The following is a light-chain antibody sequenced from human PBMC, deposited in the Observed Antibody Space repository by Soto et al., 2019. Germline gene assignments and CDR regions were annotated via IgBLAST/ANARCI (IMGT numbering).Light chain of an antibody. Sequence: DIQMTQSPYTLPASVGDRVTITCRASQSISTWLAWYQQQPGKAPKLLIYKASSLQSGVPSRFSGSGSGTQFTLTINTLQPDDFATYYCQQYDSYPYTFGQGTKLEIK. V-gene: IGKV1-5*03. CDR1: QSISTW. CDR2: KAS. J-gene: IGKJ2*01. CDR3: QQYDSYPYT.